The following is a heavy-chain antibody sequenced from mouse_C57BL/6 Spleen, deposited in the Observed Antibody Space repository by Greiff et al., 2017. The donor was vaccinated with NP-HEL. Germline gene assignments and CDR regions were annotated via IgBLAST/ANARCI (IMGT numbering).Heavy chain of an antibody. Sequence: VKLQESGPELVKPGASVKISCKASGYAFSSSWMNWVKQRPGKGLEWIGRIYPGDGDTNYNGKFKGKATLTADKSSSTAYMQLSSLTSEDSAVYFCARSKDSSGPFAYWGQGTLVTVSA. CDR2: IYPGDGDT. D-gene: IGHD3-2*02. CDR3: ARSKDSSGPFAY. J-gene: IGHJ3*01. CDR1: GYAFSSSW. V-gene: IGHV1-82*01.